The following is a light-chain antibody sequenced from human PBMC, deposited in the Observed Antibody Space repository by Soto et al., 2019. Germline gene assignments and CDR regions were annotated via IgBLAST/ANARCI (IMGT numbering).Light chain of an antibody. V-gene: IGLV3-21*04. Sequence: SYELTQPPAVSVAPGKTARITCGGNNIGRKSVHWYQQKPGQAPVLVIYYDSDRPSGIPERFSGSNSGDTATLTISGVEAGDEADYHCQVWDSSSDHVVFGGGTQLTVL. CDR2: YDS. J-gene: IGLJ3*02. CDR1: NIGRKS. CDR3: QVWDSSSDHVV.